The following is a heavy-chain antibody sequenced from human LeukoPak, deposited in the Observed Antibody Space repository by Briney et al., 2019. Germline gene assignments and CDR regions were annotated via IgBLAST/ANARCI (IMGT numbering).Heavy chain of an antibody. V-gene: IGHV4-61*02. Sequence: PSETLSLTCTVSGGSISSGSYYWSWIRQPAGKGLEWIGRIYTSGSTNYNPSLKSRVTISVDTSKNQFSLKLSSMTAADTAVYYCARVPHYYFGYGYFDSWGQGTLVTVSS. CDR2: IYTSGST. D-gene: IGHD3-10*01. CDR3: ARVPHYYFGYGYFDS. J-gene: IGHJ4*02. CDR1: GGSISSGSYY.